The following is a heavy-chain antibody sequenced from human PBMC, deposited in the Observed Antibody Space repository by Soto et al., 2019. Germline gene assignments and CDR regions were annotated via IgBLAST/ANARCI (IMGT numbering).Heavy chain of an antibody. Sequence: QVQLQESGPGLVKPSQTLSLTCTVSGGSISGGYYWTWIRQSPEKGLEWIGYIYFTGSTDYNPSLTSRVVISLDTSENQFSLRLNSVTAADTAVYYCARTRMIRSGGVTEAIFWSFDLWGRGTLVTVSS. V-gene: IGHV4-31*03. J-gene: IGHJ2*01. CDR1: GGSISGGYY. D-gene: IGHD3-16*01. CDR3: ARTRMIRSGGVTEAIFWSFDL. CDR2: IYFTGST.